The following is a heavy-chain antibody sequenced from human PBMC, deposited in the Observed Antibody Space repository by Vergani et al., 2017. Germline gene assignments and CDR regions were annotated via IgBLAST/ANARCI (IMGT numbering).Heavy chain of an antibody. V-gene: IGHV5-51*01. J-gene: IGHJ4*02. Sequence: EVMLVQSGAEVKKPGESLKISCKYSESSFISNEIAWVRQMSGKGLQWMGNINPIDSKIAYSPSFQGQAIMSLDKSITTAYLRWRSLKASDTAIYYCTRHVPCGDGACLHFDHWGQGTQVTFSS. CDR3: TRHVPCGDGACLHFDH. D-gene: IGHD2-21*01. CDR2: INPIDSKI. CDR1: ESSFISNE.